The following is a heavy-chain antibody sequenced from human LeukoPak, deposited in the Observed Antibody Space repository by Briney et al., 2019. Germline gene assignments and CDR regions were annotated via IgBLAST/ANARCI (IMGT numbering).Heavy chain of an antibody. Sequence: GGSLRLSCTASGFTFSGYWMSWVRQAPGKGLEWLANIQQDGSEKHYVDSVRGRFTISRDNAKNTLFLQMYSLRADDTAVYFCSRGREYISNWNPFDFWGHGTLVTVSS. CDR3: SRGREYISNWNPFDF. J-gene: IGHJ4*01. D-gene: IGHD6-13*01. V-gene: IGHV3-7*01. CDR2: IQQDGSEK. CDR1: GFTFSGYW.